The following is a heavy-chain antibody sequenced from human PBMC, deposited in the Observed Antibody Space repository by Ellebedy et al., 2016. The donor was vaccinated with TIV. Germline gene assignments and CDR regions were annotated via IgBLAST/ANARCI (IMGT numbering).Heavy chain of an antibody. CDR2: IKEDGSEK. CDR3: ARALIGGKNY. J-gene: IGHJ4*02. Sequence: GESLKISXAASGFSPSNYWMSWVRQAPGKGLEWVANIKEDGSEKHYVDSVKGRFTISRDNAKNSLYLQMNSLRVEDTAVYYCARALIGGKNYWGQGTLVAVSS. CDR1: GFSPSNYW. V-gene: IGHV3-7*03. D-gene: IGHD3-16*01.